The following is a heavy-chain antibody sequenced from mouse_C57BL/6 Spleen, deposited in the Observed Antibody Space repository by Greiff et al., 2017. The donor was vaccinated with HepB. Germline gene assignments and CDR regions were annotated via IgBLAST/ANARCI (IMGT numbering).Heavy chain of an antibody. J-gene: IGHJ1*03. V-gene: IGHV1-55*01. CDR1: GYTFTSYW. CDR2: IYPGSGST. Sequence: QVHVKQPGAELVKPGASVKMSCKASGYTFTSYWITWVKQRPGQGLEWIGDIYPGSGSTNYNEKFKSKATLTVDTSSSTAYMQLSSLTSEDSAVYYCARRKGDFYWYFDVWGTGTTVTVSS. D-gene: IGHD2-13*01. CDR3: ARRKGDFYWYFDV.